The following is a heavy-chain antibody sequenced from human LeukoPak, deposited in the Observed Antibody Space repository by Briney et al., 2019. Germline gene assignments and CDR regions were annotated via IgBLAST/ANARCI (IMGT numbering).Heavy chain of an antibody. Sequence: GGSLRLSCPASGLTFSNHEMNWVRQAPGKGPEWVLYISGSGSSKYYADSVKGRFTLSRDNAKNSLYLQMNSLRAEDTAVYYCARGPYSSGWYYFDYWGQGTLVTVSS. CDR3: ARGPYSSGWYYFDY. V-gene: IGHV3-48*03. D-gene: IGHD6-19*01. J-gene: IGHJ4*02. CDR2: ISGSGSSK. CDR1: GLTFSNHE.